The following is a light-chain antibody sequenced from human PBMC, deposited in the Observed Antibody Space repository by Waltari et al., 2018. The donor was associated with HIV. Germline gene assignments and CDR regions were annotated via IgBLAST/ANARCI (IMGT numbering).Light chain of an antibody. Sequence: DIQMTQSPSSLTASVGDRVTITCRASQGIKNDVGLYKQKPGKAPKRLIYAAYGLQSGVPSRFSGSGSGTEFTLTINSLQPEDFATYYCLQHNSYPLTFGGGTKVEIK. CDR2: AAY. J-gene: IGKJ4*01. CDR3: LQHNSYPLT. CDR1: QGIKND. V-gene: IGKV1-17*01.